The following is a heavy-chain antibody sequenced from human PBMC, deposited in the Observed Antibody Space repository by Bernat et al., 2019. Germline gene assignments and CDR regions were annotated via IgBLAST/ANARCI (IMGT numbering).Heavy chain of an antibody. D-gene: IGHD5-12*01. Sequence: VQVVESGGRVVQPGGSLRLSCVASGFSFSSYAMHWVRQSPGKGLEWVAILWHDSSDKYYAESVQGRFTISRDNSKNILFLQMNSLRDEDTAIYYCATSSDLYTGPWVGFDFWSLGTLVTVSS. J-gene: IGHJ4*02. V-gene: IGHV3-33*01. CDR2: LWHDSSDK. CDR3: ATSSDLYTGPWVGFDF. CDR1: GFSFSSYA.